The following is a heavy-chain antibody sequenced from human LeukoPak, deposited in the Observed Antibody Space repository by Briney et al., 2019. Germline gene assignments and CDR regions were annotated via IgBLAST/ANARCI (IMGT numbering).Heavy chain of an antibody. CDR2: IWYDGSNR. V-gene: IGHV3-33*01. CDR1: GFIFSTDV. D-gene: IGHD4/OR15-4a*01. Sequence: GGSLRVSSVESGFIFSTDVMHRARQAPGKGLEWVAVIWYDGSNRNYADSVKGRFTISRDNSKNTVYLQMHSLRGEDTAVYYWAIERGAESHYAIDNWGQGTMVTVSS. J-gene: IGHJ3*02. CDR3: AIERGAESHYAIDN.